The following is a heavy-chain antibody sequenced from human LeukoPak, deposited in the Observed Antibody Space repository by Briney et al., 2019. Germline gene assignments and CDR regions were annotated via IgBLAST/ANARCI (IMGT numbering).Heavy chain of an antibody. CDR2: IYYSGST. D-gene: IGHD4-23*01. CDR1: GGSISSSSYY. V-gene: IGHV4-39*01. CDR3: ARRAGGSRVRYYYYMDV. J-gene: IGHJ6*03. Sequence: PSETLSLTCTVSGGSISSSSYYWGWIRQPPGKGLEWIGSIYYSGSTYYNPSLKSRVTISVDTYKNQFSLKLSSVTAADTAVYYCARRAGGSRVRYYYYMDVWGKGTTVTVSS.